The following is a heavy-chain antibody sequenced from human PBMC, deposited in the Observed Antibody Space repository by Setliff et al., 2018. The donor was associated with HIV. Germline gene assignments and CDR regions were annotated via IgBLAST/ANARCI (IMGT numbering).Heavy chain of an antibody. CDR3: ARETRPGLTRSGFDY. CDR2: INHSGST. D-gene: IGHD1-1*01. J-gene: IGHJ4*03. V-gene: IGHV4-34*01. Sequence: SETLSLTCAVYGGSFNGYSWTWIRQPPGKGLEWIGGINHSGSTNYNPSLKSRVTISVDTSKSQFSLRLSSVAAGDTAVYYCARETRPGLTRSGFDYWGQGTMVTVSS. CDR1: GGSFNGYS.